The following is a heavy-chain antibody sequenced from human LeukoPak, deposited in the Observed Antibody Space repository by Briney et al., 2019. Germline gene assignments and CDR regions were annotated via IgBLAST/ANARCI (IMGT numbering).Heavy chain of an antibody. Sequence: PGGSLRLSCAASGFTFSTYGMHWVRQAPGKGLEWVSFIRYDGNNKYYGDSVKGRFTISRDNSKNTLYLQMNSLRAEDTAVYYCAKARRGYSGFDISWLFDYWGQGTLVTVSS. D-gene: IGHD5-12*01. CDR1: GFTFSTYG. CDR2: IRYDGNNK. V-gene: IGHV3-30*02. CDR3: AKARRGYSGFDISWLFDY. J-gene: IGHJ4*02.